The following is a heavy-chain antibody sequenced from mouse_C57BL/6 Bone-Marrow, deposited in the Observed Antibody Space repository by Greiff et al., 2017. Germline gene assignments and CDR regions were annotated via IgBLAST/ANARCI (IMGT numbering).Heavy chain of an antibody. D-gene: IGHD2-3*01. Sequence: VQLQQSGPGLVKPSQSLSLTCSVTGYSITSGYYWNWIRQFPGNKLEWMGYISYDGSNNYNPSLKNRISITRDTSKNQFFLKLNSVTTEDTATYYCGWLLRAMDYWGQGTSVTVSS. CDR3: GWLLRAMDY. CDR1: GYSITSGYY. CDR2: ISYDGSN. J-gene: IGHJ4*01. V-gene: IGHV3-6*01.